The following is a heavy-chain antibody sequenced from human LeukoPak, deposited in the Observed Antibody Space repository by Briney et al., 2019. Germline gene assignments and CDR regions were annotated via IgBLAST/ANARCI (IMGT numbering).Heavy chain of an antibody. CDR1: GGSISSSEYY. V-gene: IGHV4-30-4*08. Sequence: PSQTPYLTCTVSGGSISSSEYYWSWIRQPPGKGLAWIGYIHYSGSTYYNPSLQSRVTISVDTSKNQFSLKLSSVTAADTAVYYCARLRYCSSTSCYFAFDIWGQGTMVTISS. J-gene: IGHJ3*02. D-gene: IGHD2-2*01. CDR2: IHYSGST. CDR3: ARLRYCSSTSCYFAFDI.